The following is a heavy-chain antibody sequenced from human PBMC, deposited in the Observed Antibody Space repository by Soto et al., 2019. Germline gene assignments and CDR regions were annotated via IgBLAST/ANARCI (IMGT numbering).Heavy chain of an antibody. CDR3: ARALVAVAGTDFDY. CDR2: ISSSSSYT. D-gene: IGHD6-19*01. J-gene: IGHJ4*02. V-gene: IGHV3-11*05. Sequence: QVQLVESGGGLVKPGGSLRLSCAASGFTFSDYYMSWIRQAPGKGLEWVSYISSSSSYTNYADSVKGRFTISRDNAKNSLYLQINSLRAEDTAVYYCARALVAVAGTDFDYWGQGTLVTVSS. CDR1: GFTFSDYY.